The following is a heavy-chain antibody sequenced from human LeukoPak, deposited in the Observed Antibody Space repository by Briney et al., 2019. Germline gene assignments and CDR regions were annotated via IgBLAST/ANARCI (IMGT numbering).Heavy chain of an antibody. CDR1: GFTFSSYA. Sequence: GGSLRLSCAASGFTFSSYAMSWVRQAPGKGLEWVSGISGSGGSTYYADSVKGRSTTSRDNSKNTLYLQMNGLRAEDTAVYYCAKDFGYCINGVCYGTPFDYWGQGTLVTVSS. CDR3: AKDFGYCINGVCYGTPFDY. J-gene: IGHJ4*02. CDR2: ISGSGGST. D-gene: IGHD2-8*01. V-gene: IGHV3-23*01.